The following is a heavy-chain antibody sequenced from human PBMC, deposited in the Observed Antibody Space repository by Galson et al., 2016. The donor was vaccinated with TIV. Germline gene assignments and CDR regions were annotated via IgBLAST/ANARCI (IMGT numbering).Heavy chain of an antibody. CDR1: GFTFSSYA. J-gene: IGHJ4*02. V-gene: IGHV3-23*01. D-gene: IGHD6-13*01. CDR2: ISSSGATT. CDR3: AKAAGSGSSWRFDY. Sequence: SLRLSCAASGFTFSSYAMNWVRQAPGKGLEWVSAISSSGATTYYADSVKGRFTISRDNPKNTLYLQMNSLRAEDTALYYCAKAAGSGSSWRFDYWGQGTPVTVSS.